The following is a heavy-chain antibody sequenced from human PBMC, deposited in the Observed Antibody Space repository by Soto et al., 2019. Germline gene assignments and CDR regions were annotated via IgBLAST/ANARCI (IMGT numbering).Heavy chain of an antibody. V-gene: IGHV3-20*01. CDR3: ARDYYDFWSGYRDDAFDI. Sequence: PGRSLRLSCAASGFTFDDYGMSWVLQAPGKGLEWVSGINWNGGSTGYADSVKGRFTISRDNAKNSLYLQMNSLRGEDTALYHCARDYYDFWSGYRDDAFDIWGQGTMVTVSS. J-gene: IGHJ3*02. CDR1: GFTFDDYG. D-gene: IGHD3-3*01. CDR2: INWNGGST.